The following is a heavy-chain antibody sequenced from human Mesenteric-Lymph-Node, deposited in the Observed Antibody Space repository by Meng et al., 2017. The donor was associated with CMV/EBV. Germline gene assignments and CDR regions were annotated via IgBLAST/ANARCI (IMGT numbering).Heavy chain of an antibody. V-gene: IGHV4-31*03. CDR1: GGSISSGSYY. J-gene: IGHJ4*02. CDR3: ARDGDGIDY. Sequence: SLHCTVSGGSISSGSYYWSWIRQHPGKGLEWIGYIYYSGSTYYNPSLKSRVTITVDTSKNQFSLKLSSVTAADTAVYYCARDGDGIDYWGQGTLVTVSS. CDR2: IYYSGST. D-gene: IGHD7-27*01.